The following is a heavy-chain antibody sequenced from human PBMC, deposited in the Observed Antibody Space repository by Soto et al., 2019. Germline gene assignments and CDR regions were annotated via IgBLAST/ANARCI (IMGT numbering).Heavy chain of an antibody. Sequence: QVQLVQSGDEMKKPGASVRVSCKASGYIFVNYGIAWVRQAPGQGLEWMGWISPYTGDTHSASKVQGRLTMTTDTXSSTAYMDLGSLTSDDAAVYYCAMVDNYVTPTPQDVWGQGTTVTVSS. CDR1: GYIFVNYG. V-gene: IGHV1-18*01. CDR3: AMVDNYVTPTPQDV. J-gene: IGHJ6*02. D-gene: IGHD3-16*01. CDR2: ISPYTGDT.